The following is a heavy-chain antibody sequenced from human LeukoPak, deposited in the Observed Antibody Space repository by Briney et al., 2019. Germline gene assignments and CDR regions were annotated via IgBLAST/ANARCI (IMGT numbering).Heavy chain of an antibody. V-gene: IGHV3-23*01. CDR3: AKVPVFSVTISEVVTDDAFDI. Sequence: PGGSLRLSWAASGFTFSSYAMSWVRQAPGKGLEWVSAISGSGGSTYYADSVKGRFTISRDNSKNTVYLQMNSLRAEDTAVYYCAKVPVFSVTISEVVTDDAFDIWGQGTIVTVSS. D-gene: IGHD3-3*01. CDR2: ISGSGGST. J-gene: IGHJ3*02. CDR1: GFTFSSYA.